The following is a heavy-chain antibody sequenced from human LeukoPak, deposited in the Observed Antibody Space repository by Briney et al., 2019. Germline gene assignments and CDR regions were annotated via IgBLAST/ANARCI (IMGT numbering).Heavy chain of an antibody. V-gene: IGHV3-23*01. CDR1: GFTFSSYA. Sequence: GGSLRLSCAASGFTFSSYAMSWVRQAPGKGLEWVSAISGSGGSTYYADSVKGRFTISRDNSKNTLYLQMNSLRAEDTAIYYCAGARYDFWSGYYSSWGQGTLVTVSS. CDR3: AGARYDFWSGYYSS. CDR2: ISGSGGST. D-gene: IGHD3-3*01. J-gene: IGHJ4*02.